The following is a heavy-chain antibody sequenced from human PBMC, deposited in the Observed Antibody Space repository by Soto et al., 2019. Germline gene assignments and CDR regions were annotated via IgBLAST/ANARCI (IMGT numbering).Heavy chain of an antibody. CDR3: ARHLAVAGMGYFDY. D-gene: IGHD6-19*01. CDR2: IYYCGST. V-gene: IGHV4-59*08. Sequence: PSETLSLTCTVSGGSISSYYWSWIRQPPGKGLEWIGYIYYCGSTNYNPSLKSRVTISVDTSKNQFSLKLSSVTAADTAVYYCARHLAVAGMGYFDYWGQGTLVTVS. J-gene: IGHJ4*02. CDR1: GGSISSYY.